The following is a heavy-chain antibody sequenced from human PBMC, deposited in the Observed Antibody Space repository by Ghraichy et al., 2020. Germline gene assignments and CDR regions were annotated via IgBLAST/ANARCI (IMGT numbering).Heavy chain of an antibody. CDR2: IKQDGSEK. Sequence: GESLNISCAASGFTFSSYWMSWVRQAPGKGLEWVANIKQDGSEKYYVDSVKGRFTISRDNAKNSLYLQMNSLRAEDTAVYYCASRLPNIPSFDYWGQGTLVTVSS. CDR1: GFTFSSYW. CDR3: ASRLPNIPSFDY. D-gene: IGHD2-15*01. V-gene: IGHV3-7*01. J-gene: IGHJ4*02.